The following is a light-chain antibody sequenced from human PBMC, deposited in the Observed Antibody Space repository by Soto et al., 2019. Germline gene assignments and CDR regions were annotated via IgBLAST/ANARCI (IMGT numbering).Light chain of an antibody. V-gene: IGLV1-40*01. CDR1: SSNIGAGYD. Sequence: QSVLTQPPSVSGAPGQRVTISCTGSSSNIGAGYDVHWYQQLPGTAPKLLIYGNNNRPSGVPDRFSGSKSGTSASLAITGLQAEDEADYYCVSYTSRTNLVVFGTGTKLTVL. CDR3: VSYTSRTNLVV. J-gene: IGLJ2*01. CDR2: GNN.